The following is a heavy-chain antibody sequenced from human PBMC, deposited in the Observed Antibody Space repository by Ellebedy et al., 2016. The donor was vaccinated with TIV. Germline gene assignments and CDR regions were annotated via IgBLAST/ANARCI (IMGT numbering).Heavy chain of an antibody. Sequence: SETLSLTCTVSVGSVSSGSYYWSWIRQPPGKGLEWIGYIYYSGSTNYNPSLKSRVTISLDTSKNQFSLKLSSVTAADTAVYYCARESNSMFDPWGQGTLVTVSS. V-gene: IGHV4-61*01. CDR3: ARESNSMFDP. CDR2: IYYSGST. D-gene: IGHD2/OR15-2a*01. CDR1: VGSVSSGSYY. J-gene: IGHJ5*02.